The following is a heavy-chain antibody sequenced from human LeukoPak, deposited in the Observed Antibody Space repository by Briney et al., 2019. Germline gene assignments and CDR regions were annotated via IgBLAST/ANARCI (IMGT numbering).Heavy chain of an antibody. Sequence: SETLSLTCTVSGGSISSSNYYWGWIRQPPGKGLEWIGSFYYSGSTYYNPSLKSRVTISVDTSKNQFSLKLTSVTAADTAVYYCAREYSGYDYIYWGQGTLVTVSS. J-gene: IGHJ4*02. CDR1: GGSISSSNYY. CDR2: FYYSGST. V-gene: IGHV4-39*07. CDR3: AREYSGYDYIY. D-gene: IGHD5-12*01.